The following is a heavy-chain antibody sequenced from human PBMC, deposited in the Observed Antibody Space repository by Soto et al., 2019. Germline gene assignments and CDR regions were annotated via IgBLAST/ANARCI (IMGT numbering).Heavy chain of an antibody. D-gene: IGHD2-21*02. CDR2: IGTRSDI. J-gene: IGHJ6*02. Sequence: RLSCAASGFTFSSYSMHWVRQAPGKGLEWVSSIGTRSDIYYADSVKGRFTISRDNAKNSLSLQMNSMTAEDTAVYYCAREETAWPLAYGLDVWGQGTTVTVSS. CDR1: GFTFSSYS. V-gene: IGHV3-21*01. CDR3: AREETAWPLAYGLDV.